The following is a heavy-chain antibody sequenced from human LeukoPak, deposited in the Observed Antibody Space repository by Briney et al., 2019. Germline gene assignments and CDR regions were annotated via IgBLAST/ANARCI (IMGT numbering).Heavy chain of an antibody. CDR1: GFTFSGYW. V-gene: IGHV3-7*01. CDR3: ARDRGFGADDS. Sequence: GGSLRLSCGASGFTFSGYWMSWVRQAPGKGLEWVANIHKDGSAKRYVDSVKGRFTISRDNAKSSLYLQVNSLRVEYTAVYYCARDRGFGADDSWGQGSLVTVSS. D-gene: IGHD3-10*01. CDR2: IHKDGSAK. J-gene: IGHJ4*02.